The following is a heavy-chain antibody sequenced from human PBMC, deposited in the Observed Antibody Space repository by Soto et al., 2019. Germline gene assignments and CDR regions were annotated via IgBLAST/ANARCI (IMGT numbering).Heavy chain of an antibody. CDR1: GGSISSYY. Sequence: SETLSLTCTVSGGSISSYYWSWIRQPPAKGLEWIGYISYSGSTNYNPSLKSRVPISVDTSKNQSSPKLSSVTAADTAVYSSASQYSSSPVACDYGGPGTLVTVSS. CDR3: ASQYSSSPVACDY. J-gene: IGHJ4*02. V-gene: IGHV4-59*08. CDR2: ISYSGST. D-gene: IGHD6-6*01.